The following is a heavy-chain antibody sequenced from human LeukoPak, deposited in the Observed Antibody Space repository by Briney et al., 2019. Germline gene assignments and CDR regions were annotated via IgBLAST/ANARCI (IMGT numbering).Heavy chain of an antibody. Sequence: ASVKVSCKASGYTFTSYDISWVRQATGQGLEWMGWMNPNSGNTGYAQKFQGRVTMTRNTSISTAYMELSSLRSEDTAVYYCARAYDSSGYMWGWFDPWGQGTLVTVSS. J-gene: IGHJ5*02. CDR1: GYTFTSYD. CDR2: MNPNSGNT. CDR3: ARAYDSSGYMWGWFDP. D-gene: IGHD3-22*01. V-gene: IGHV1-8*01.